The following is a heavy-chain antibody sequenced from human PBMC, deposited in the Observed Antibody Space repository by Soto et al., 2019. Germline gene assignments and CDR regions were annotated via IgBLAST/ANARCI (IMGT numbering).Heavy chain of an antibody. Sequence: GGTLRLSCAASVFTFSSYGMHWVRQAPGKGLEWVAVISYDGSNKYYADSVKGRFTISRDNSKNTLYLKMNSLRAEDTAVYYCAKDNWGSESVYYGMDVWGQGTTVTVSS. V-gene: IGHV3-30*18. D-gene: IGHD7-27*01. CDR3: AKDNWGSESVYYGMDV. CDR2: ISYDGSNK. CDR1: VFTFSSYG. J-gene: IGHJ6*02.